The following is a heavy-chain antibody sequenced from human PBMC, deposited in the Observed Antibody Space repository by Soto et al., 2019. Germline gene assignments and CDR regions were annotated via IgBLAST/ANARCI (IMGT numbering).Heavy chain of an antibody. CDR1: GFTFSSYG. CDR2: KSYEGSNK. V-gene: IGHV3-30*18. Sequence: GGSLRLSCAASGFTFSSYGMHWVRQAPGKGLEWVAVKSYEGSNKYYADSVKGRFTISRDYSKNMLFLQMNSLRAEDTAVYYCAKDMYYYGSGSYFVFDYWGQGTLVTVSS. J-gene: IGHJ4*02. CDR3: AKDMYYYGSGSYFVFDY. D-gene: IGHD3-10*01.